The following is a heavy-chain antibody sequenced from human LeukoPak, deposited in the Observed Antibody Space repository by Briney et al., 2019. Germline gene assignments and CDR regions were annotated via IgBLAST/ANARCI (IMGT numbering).Heavy chain of an antibody. Sequence: ASVKVSCKASGDTFTSYDINWVRQATGQGLEWMGWMNPNSGNTGYAQKFQGRVTMTRNTSISTAYMELSSLRSEDTAVYYCATDERRSKEMSPWGQGTLVTVSS. CDR1: GDTFTSYD. CDR3: ATDERRSKEMSP. V-gene: IGHV1-8*01. J-gene: IGHJ5*02. D-gene: IGHD1-1*01. CDR2: MNPNSGNT.